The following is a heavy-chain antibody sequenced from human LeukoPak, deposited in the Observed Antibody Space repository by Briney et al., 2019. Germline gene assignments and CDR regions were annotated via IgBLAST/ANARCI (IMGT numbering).Heavy chain of an antibody. V-gene: IGHV3-64*01. CDR2: ISSNGGST. D-gene: IGHD1-26*01. CDR1: GFTFSIYA. J-gene: IGHJ4*02. Sequence: PGRSLTLSCAPSGFTFSIYAMHSVRHAPGKGLEYVSAISSNGGSTYYANSVKGRFTISRDNSKNTLYLQMGSLRAEDMAVYYCARVPRGGSYWFDYWGQGTLVTVSS. CDR3: ARVPRGGSYWFDY.